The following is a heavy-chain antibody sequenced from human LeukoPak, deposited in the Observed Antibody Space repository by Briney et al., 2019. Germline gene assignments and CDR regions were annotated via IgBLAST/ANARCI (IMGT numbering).Heavy chain of an antibody. CDR3: AREEYDYVWGSYRHNWFDP. J-gene: IGHJ5*02. D-gene: IGHD3-16*02. Sequence: ASVKVSCKASGGTFSSYAISWVRQAPGQGLEWMGRTIPILGIANYAQKFQGRVTITADKSTSTAYMELSSLRSEDTAVYYCAREEYDYVWGSYRHNWFDPWGQGTLVIVSS. CDR1: GGTFSSYA. CDR2: TIPILGIA. V-gene: IGHV1-69*04.